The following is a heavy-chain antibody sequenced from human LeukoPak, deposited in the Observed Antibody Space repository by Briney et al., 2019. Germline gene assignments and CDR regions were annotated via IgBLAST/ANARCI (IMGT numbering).Heavy chain of an antibody. Sequence: GGSLRLSCAASGFIFSTQWMNWARQAPGKGLEWVASIRQDGSDKYYVDSVKGRFTISRDNAKNSLYLQMNSLRAEDTAVYYCARSSQPWGQGTLVTVSS. CDR3: ARSSQP. CDR2: IRQDGSDK. CDR1: GFIFSTQW. V-gene: IGHV3-7*03. J-gene: IGHJ5*02.